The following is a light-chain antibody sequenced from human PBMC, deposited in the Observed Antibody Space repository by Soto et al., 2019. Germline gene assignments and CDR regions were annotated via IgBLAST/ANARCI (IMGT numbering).Light chain of an antibody. Sequence: DIVLTQSPDSLAVSLGERATINCKSSQSVLHSTTHKNYLVWYQQKPGQPPKLLVYWASTRESGVPDRFSGSGSETDFTLTISSLQAEDVAVYYCQQYFSTPLTFGGGTKVEIK. CDR2: WAS. J-gene: IGKJ4*01. V-gene: IGKV4-1*01. CDR1: QSVLHSTTHKNY. CDR3: QQYFSTPLT.